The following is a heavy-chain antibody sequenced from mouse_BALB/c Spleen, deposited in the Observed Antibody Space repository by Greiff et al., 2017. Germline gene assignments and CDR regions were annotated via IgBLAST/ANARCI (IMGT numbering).Heavy chain of an antibody. D-gene: IGHD3-2*01. V-gene: IGHV1-54*01. J-gene: IGHJ2*01. CDR3: ARGTARATSDY. Sequence: QVQLQQSGAELVRPGTSVKVSCKASGYAFTNYLIEWVKQRPGQGLEWIGVINPGSGGTNYNEKFKGKATLTADKSSSTAYMQLSSLTSDDSAVYFCARGTARATSDYWGQGTTLTVSS. CDR1: GYAFTNYL. CDR2: INPGSGGT.